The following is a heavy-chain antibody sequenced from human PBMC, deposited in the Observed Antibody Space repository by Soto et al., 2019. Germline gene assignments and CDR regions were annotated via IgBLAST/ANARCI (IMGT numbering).Heavy chain of an antibody. J-gene: IGHJ6*02. V-gene: IGHV3-30-3*01. D-gene: IGHD3-3*01. CDR3: ARVARYDFWGRVSGYYYYGMDV. Sequence: GSLLLSCSASGFAFSSYAMHWVRQAAGKGLEWVAVISYDGSNKYYADSVKGRFTISRDNSKNTLYLQMNSLRAEDTAVYYCARVARYDFWGRVSGYYYYGMDVLGQGTTVTVSS. CDR1: GFAFSSYA. CDR2: ISYDGSNK.